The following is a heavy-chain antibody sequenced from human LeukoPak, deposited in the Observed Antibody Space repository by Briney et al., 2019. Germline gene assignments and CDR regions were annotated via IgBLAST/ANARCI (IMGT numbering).Heavy chain of an antibody. Sequence: GGSLRLSCAASGFTFSSYAMSWIRQAPGKGLEWVSAISGSGGSTYYADSVKGRFTISRDNSKNTLYLQMNSLRAEDTAVYCCAKDYYDSSGYYVYGAFDIWGQGTMVTVSS. CDR3: AKDYYDSSGYYVYGAFDI. CDR1: GFTFSSYA. J-gene: IGHJ3*02. V-gene: IGHV3-23*01. D-gene: IGHD3-22*01. CDR2: ISGSGGST.